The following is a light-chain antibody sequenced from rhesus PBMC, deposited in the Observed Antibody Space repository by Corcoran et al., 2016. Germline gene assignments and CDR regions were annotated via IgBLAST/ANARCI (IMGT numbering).Light chain of an antibody. Sequence: DIQMTQSPSSLSASVGDRVTITCRASENVDNYLHWYQQKPGKAPKRLIYAASSLQRGVPSRFSGSGSGPDFTLTISSLQPEDLAVYYCQQRNSYPYSFGRGTKVEIK. CDR1: ENVDNY. J-gene: IGKJ2*01. V-gene: IGKV1S11*01. CDR2: AAS. CDR3: QQRNSYPYS.